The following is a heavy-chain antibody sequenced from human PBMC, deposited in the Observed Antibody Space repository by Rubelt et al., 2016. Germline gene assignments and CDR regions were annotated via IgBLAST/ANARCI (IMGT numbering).Heavy chain of an antibody. J-gene: IGHJ3*02. CDR3: ARMKQLVMFYIGGAFDI. Sequence: NYAQKFQGRVTMTRDTSTSTVYMELSSLRSEDTAVYYCARMKQLVMFYIGGAFDIWGQGTMVTVSS. V-gene: IGHV1-46*01. D-gene: IGHD6-6*01.